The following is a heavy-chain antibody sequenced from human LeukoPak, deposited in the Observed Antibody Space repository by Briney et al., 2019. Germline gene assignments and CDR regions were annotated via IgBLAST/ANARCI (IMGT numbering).Heavy chain of an antibody. Sequence: SAPLSLTCTVSGGSISNNYWYWFRQSPAKGLEWIGNFYNGGSTNYNPSLKSRVTISVDTSKNQFFLKLNSVTAADTAVYYCAKSHFWTGYPSDYWGQGILVTVSS. V-gene: IGHV4-59*01. J-gene: IGHJ4*02. D-gene: IGHD3/OR15-3a*01. CDR2: FYNGGST. CDR3: AKSHFWTGYPSDY. CDR1: GGSISNNY.